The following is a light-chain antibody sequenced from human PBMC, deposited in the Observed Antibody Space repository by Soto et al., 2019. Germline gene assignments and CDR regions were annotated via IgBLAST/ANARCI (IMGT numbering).Light chain of an antibody. CDR3: QQYGGSPPIT. CDR1: HSVSSSY. J-gene: IGKJ5*01. Sequence: EIVLTQSPGTLSLSPGERATLSCRASHSVSSSYLAWYQQKPGQAPRLLIYGASSRATGIPDRCRGSWSGTDFTLSISRLEPEDFAVYYCQQYGGSPPITFGPGTRLEIK. V-gene: IGKV3-20*01. CDR2: GAS.